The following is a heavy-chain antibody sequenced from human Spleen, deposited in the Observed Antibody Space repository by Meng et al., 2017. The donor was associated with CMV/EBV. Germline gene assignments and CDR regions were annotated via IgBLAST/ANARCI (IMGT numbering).Heavy chain of an antibody. V-gene: IGHV4-30-4*08. D-gene: IGHD6-25*01. CDR2: ISNGGGI. J-gene: IGHJ5*01. CDR1: GASISSGDYY. Sequence: SGASISSGDYYWSWVRQPPGRGLEWIGCISNGGGIYNNPSPERRVIITVGTTYNQFLLLLISMTAADAAVHYYAGVATANRWFDPWGQGTMVTVSS. CDR3: AGVATANRWFDP.